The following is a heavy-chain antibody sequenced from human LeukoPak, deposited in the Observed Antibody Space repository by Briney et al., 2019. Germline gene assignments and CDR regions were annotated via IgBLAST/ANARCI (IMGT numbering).Heavy chain of an antibody. CDR3: AQGYVYGPYYFDY. J-gene: IGHJ4*02. V-gene: IGHV3-74*01. CDR2: INSDGSST. D-gene: IGHD3-10*01. CDR1: GFTFSSYW. Sequence: GGSLRLSCAASGFTFSSYWMHWVRQAPGKGLVWVSRINSDGSSTSYADSAKGRFTISRDNAKNTLYLQMNSLRAEDTAVYYCAQGYVYGPYYFDYWGQGTLVTVSS.